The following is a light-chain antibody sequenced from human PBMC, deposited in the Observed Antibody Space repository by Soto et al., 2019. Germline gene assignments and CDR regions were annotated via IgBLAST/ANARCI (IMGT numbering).Light chain of an antibody. V-gene: IGKV3-20*01. CDR2: GAS. CDR1: QNVSSNS. CDR3: QQYGSSPLT. Sequence: VLTQTPGALSLSPGERPTLSCRASQNVSSNSLAWYQDKTGQSPRXXIYGASSRAAGIPDRISGSVSGTDLTLTIGRLEPEDVAIDYGQQYGSSPLTFGGGTKVDIK. J-gene: IGKJ4*01.